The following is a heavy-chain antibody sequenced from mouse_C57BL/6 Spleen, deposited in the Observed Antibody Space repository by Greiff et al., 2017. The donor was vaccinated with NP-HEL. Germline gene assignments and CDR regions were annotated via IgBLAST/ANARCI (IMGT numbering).Heavy chain of an antibody. CDR1: GFTFSDYG. CDR2: ISSGSSTI. J-gene: IGHJ4*01. V-gene: IGHV5-17*01. D-gene: IGHD1-1*01. CDR3: ARRTTVVEAMDY. Sequence: EVKLVESGGGLVKPGGSLKLSCAASGFTFSDYGMHWVRQAPEKGLEWVAYISSGSSTIYYADTVKGRFTISRDNAKNTLFLQMTSLRSEDTAMYYCARRTTVVEAMDYWGQGTSVTVSS.